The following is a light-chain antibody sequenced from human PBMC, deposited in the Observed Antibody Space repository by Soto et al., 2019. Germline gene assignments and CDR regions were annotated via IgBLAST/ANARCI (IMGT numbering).Light chain of an antibody. V-gene: IGKV3-20*01. Sequence: EVVLTQYKGTLSLSPGERATLSCSASQSVSSSQLAWYQQKPGQAPRLLMYGASSRATGIPDRLSGSGSGTDFTLTISRLEPEDFAVYYCQQYGSSPITFGQGTRLEIK. CDR3: QQYGSSPIT. CDR2: GAS. CDR1: QSVSSSQ. J-gene: IGKJ5*01.